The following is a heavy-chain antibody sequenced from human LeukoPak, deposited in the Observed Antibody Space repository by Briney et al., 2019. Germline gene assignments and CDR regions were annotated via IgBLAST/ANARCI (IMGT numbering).Heavy chain of an antibody. Sequence: PSETLSLTCTVSGYSISNGYYWGWIRQPPGKGLEWIGNIYHSGSTYYNPSLKSRVTISVDTSKNQFSLKLSSVTVADTAVYYCARGTYTMTTDAFDIWGQGTMVTVSS. CDR2: IYHSGST. J-gene: IGHJ3*02. CDR1: GYSISNGYY. V-gene: IGHV4-38-2*02. D-gene: IGHD2-2*02. CDR3: ARGTYTMTTDAFDI.